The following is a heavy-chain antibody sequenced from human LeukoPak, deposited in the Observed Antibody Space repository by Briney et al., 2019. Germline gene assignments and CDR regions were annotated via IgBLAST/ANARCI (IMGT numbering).Heavy chain of an antibody. J-gene: IGHJ3*02. D-gene: IGHD3-22*01. Sequence: ASVKVSCKASGYRFAAYYIHWVRQAPGQGPEWMGWISPNNGVTIHAQRFQGRVTMAWDTSISTAYMELSRLRSDDTAVYYCANEGYYYDSSGTYEGSAFDIWGQGTMVTVSS. V-gene: IGHV1-2*02. CDR1: GYRFAAYY. CDR3: ANEGYYYDSSGTYEGSAFDI. CDR2: ISPNNGVT.